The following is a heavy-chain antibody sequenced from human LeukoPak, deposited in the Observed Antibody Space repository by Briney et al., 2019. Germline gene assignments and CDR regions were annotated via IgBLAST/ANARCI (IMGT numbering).Heavy chain of an antibody. CDR2: TVGSGPDT. Sequence: PGGSLRLSCAASGFTFTNYAMSWVRQTPGKGLEWVSATVGSGPDTYHADSVKGRFTVSRDNSRNTLYLQMNSLRVEGTAVYYCTKAPLRSCAGAFCYPFDYWGQGTLVTVSS. D-gene: IGHD2-8*02. V-gene: IGHV3-23*01. J-gene: IGHJ4*02. CDR3: TKAPLRSCAGAFCYPFDY. CDR1: GFTFTNYA.